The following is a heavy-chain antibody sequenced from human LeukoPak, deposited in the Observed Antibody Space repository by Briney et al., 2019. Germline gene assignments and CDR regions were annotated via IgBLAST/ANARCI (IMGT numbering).Heavy chain of an antibody. V-gene: IGHV3-23*01. CDR1: GFTFSSYA. J-gene: IGHJ4*02. D-gene: IGHD3-22*01. Sequence: GGSLRLSCEASGFTFSSYAMSWVRQAPGKGLEWVSGISGSGGSTYYADSVKGRFTISRDNSKNTLYLQMNSLRAEDTAVYYCARAPIYYDSIVGYWGQGTLVTVSS. CDR3: ARAPIYYDSIVGY. CDR2: ISGSGGST.